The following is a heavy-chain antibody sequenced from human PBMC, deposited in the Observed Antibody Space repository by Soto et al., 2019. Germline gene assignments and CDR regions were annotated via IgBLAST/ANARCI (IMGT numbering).Heavy chain of an antibody. D-gene: IGHD2-15*01. CDR2: INAGNGNT. Sequence: QVQLVQSGAEVKKPGASVKVSCKASGYTFTSYAMHWVRQAPGQRLEWMGWINAGNGNTKYSQKFQGRVTITRDTXATTAYMELSSLRPEDTAVYYCARGPGGPDGPGDYWGQGTLVTVSP. CDR1: GYTFTSYA. CDR3: ARGPGGPDGPGDY. V-gene: IGHV1-3*01. J-gene: IGHJ4*02.